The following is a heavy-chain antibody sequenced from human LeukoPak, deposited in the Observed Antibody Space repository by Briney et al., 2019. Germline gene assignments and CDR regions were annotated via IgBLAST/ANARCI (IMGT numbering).Heavy chain of an antibody. J-gene: IGHJ4*02. CDR3: AKDRPGSIAAPD. CDR2: ISGSGGST. Sequence: GGSLRLSCAASGFTFSNYAMSWVRQAPGRGLEWVSAISGSGGSTYYADSLKGRLTISRDNSKNTVYLQLNSLRAEDTAVYYCAKDRPGSIAAPDWGQGTLVTVSS. V-gene: IGHV3-23*01. CDR1: GFTFSNYA. D-gene: IGHD6-6*01.